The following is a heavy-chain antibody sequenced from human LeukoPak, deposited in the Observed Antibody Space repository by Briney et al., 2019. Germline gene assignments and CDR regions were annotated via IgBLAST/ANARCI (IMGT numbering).Heavy chain of an antibody. V-gene: IGHV1-46*01. CDR3: ARDSGFLEWPENYYYYYMDV. D-gene: IGHD3-3*01. J-gene: IGHJ6*03. CDR1: GYTFTSYY. CDR2: INPSGGST. Sequence: GASVKVSCKASGYTFTSYYMHWVRQAPGQGLEWMGIINPSGGSTSYAQKFQGRVTMTRDTSTSTVYMELSSLRSEDTAVYYCARDSGFLEWPENYYYYYMDVWGKGTTVTVSS.